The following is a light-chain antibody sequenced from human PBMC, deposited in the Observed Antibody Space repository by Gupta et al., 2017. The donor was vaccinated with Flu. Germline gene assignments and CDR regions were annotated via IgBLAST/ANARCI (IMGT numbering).Light chain of an antibody. J-gene: IGKJ5*01. CDR3: HQRSYWAPGLT. V-gene: IGKV3-11*02. CDR2: DAA. CDR1: KSLSNN. Sequence: SASISCMVSKSLSNNLAWYQQKTPGPPRHLIYDAANTAASMAPRFSSGRACRAFSPTISSRVPADVAAFYCHQRSYWAPGLTFGGGTRLEIK.